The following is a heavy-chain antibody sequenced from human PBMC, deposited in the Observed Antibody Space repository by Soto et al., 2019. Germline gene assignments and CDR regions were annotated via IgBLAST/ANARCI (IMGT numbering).Heavy chain of an antibody. J-gene: IGHJ4*02. CDR2: IYYTGST. Sequence: QVQLQESGPGLVKPSETLSLTCSVSGGSVSSGDYYWSWIRQPPGKGLEWIGYIYYTGSTNYNPSLKSRVTISLDTSKNQFSLKLSSVTAADTAVYYCARDRGPSLHGDLDYWGQGTQVTVSP. D-gene: IGHD4-17*01. CDR1: GGSVSSGDYY. V-gene: IGHV4-61*08. CDR3: ARDRGPSLHGDLDY.